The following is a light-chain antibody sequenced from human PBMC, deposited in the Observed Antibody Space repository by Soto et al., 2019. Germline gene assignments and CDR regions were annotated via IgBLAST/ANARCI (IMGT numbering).Light chain of an antibody. CDR3: LAYSDSVIT. Sequence: EIVLTQSPATLSLSPGERATLSCRASQTLTSNYLAWYQQKPGQAPRLLVHGATSRATGSPDRFSGSGSGTDFSLTISRLEPEGFVVDYVLAYSDSVITFGGGTKVET. V-gene: IGKV3-20*01. CDR2: GAT. J-gene: IGKJ4*01. CDR1: QTLTSNY.